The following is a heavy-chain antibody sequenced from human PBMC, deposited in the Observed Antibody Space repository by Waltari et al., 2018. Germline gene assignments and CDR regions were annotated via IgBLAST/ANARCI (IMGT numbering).Heavy chain of an antibody. J-gene: IGHJ4*02. CDR2: RWYDGSNK. V-gene: IGHV3-33*01. CDR3: ARGNPAGY. Sequence: QVQLVESGGGVVQPGRSLRLSCAASGFTFSSYGMHWVRQAPGKGLEWVAGRWYDGSNKYYADSVKGRFTISRDNSKNTLYLQMNSLRAEDTAVYYCARGNPAGYWSQGTLVTVSS. CDR1: GFTFSSYG.